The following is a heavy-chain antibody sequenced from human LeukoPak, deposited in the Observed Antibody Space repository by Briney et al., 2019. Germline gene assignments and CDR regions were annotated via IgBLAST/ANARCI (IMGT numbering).Heavy chain of an antibody. Sequence: ASVKVSCKASGYTFTSYGISWVRQAPGQGLEWMGWISAYNGNTNYAQKLQGRVTMTTDTSTSTAYMELRSLRSEDTAVYYCARVRDGRLSYYYGMDVWGQGTTVTVSS. V-gene: IGHV1-18*01. CDR1: GYTFTSYG. D-gene: IGHD1-26*01. CDR3: ARVRDGRLSYYYGMDV. CDR2: ISAYNGNT. J-gene: IGHJ6*02.